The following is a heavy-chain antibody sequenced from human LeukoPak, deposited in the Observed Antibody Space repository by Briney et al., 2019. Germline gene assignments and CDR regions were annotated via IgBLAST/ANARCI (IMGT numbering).Heavy chain of an antibody. CDR3: ARVRGVGWLHYLQDNWFDP. Sequence: KPSETLSLTCTVSGGSVSSGSYYWSWIRQPPGKGLEWIGYIYYSGSTNYNPSLKSRVTISVDTSKNQFSLKLSSVTAADTAVYYCARVRGVGWLHYLQDNWFDPWGQGTLVTVSS. V-gene: IGHV4-61*01. J-gene: IGHJ5*02. CDR1: GGSVSSGSYY. D-gene: IGHD5-24*01. CDR2: IYYSGST.